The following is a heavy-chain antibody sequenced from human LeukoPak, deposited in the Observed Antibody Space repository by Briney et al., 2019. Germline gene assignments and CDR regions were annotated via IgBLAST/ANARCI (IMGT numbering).Heavy chain of an antibody. CDR3: AAGTVVRSSIDY. J-gene: IGHJ4*02. Sequence: GGSLRLSCAASGFTFSSYGMHWVRQAPGKGLEWVAVIWYDGSNKYYADSVKGRFIVSSDNSKNILYLQMNSLRAEDTAVYYCAAGTVVRSSIDYWGEGTLVTVSS. CDR2: IWYDGSNK. CDR1: GFTFSSYG. D-gene: IGHD4-23*01. V-gene: IGHV3-33*01.